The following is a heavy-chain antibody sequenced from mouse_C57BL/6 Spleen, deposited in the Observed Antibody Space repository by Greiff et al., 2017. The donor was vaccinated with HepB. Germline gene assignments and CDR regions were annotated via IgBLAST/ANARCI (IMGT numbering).Heavy chain of an antibody. CDR1: GYAFSSYW. CDR3: ARVNNYDLYAMDY. V-gene: IGHV1-80*01. Sequence: VHLVESGAELVKPGASVKISCKASGYAFSSYWMNWVKQRPGKGLEWIGQIYPGDGDTTYNGKFKGKATLTADKSSSTAYMQLSSLTSEDSAVYFCARVNNYDLYAMDYWGQGTSVTVSS. D-gene: IGHD1-1*01. J-gene: IGHJ4*01. CDR2: IYPGDGDT.